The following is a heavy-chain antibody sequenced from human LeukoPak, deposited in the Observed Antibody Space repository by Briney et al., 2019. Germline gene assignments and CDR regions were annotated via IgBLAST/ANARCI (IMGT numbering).Heavy chain of an antibody. CDR3: ARCPESSGYYYELDS. Sequence: GGSLRLSCAASGFTLSSYAMSWVRQAPGKGLEWVSGISGSRGTTYYADSVKGRLTISRDNSKNTLYLQMNSLRAEDTAVYYCARCPESSGYYYELDSWGQGTLVTVSS. V-gene: IGHV3-23*01. CDR2: ISGSRGTT. D-gene: IGHD3-22*01. J-gene: IGHJ4*02. CDR1: GFTLSSYA.